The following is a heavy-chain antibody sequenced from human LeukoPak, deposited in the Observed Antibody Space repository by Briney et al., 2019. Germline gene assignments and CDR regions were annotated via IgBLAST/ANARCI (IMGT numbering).Heavy chain of an antibody. CDR2: IYSSGNT. J-gene: IGHJ3*02. Sequence: SKTLSLTCSVSGGSISNYYWSWIRQPPGKGLEWIAYIYSSGNTNYNPSLKGRVTISVDTSKNQFSLKLSSVTAADTAVYYCARASVAGFLAFDIWGQGTMVTVSS. D-gene: IGHD6-19*01. CDR1: GGSISNYY. V-gene: IGHV4-59*08. CDR3: ARASVAGFLAFDI.